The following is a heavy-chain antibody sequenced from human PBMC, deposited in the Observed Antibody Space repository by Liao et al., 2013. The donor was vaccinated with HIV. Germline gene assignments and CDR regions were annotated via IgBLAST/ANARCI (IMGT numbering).Heavy chain of an antibody. V-gene: IGHV4-4*07. CDR2: IHPTGNT. Sequence: QVHLQESGPGLVKPSETLSLTCTVSGGSISSYYWSWLRQSAGKGLEWIGRIHPTGNTNYNPSLKSRVSISVDSSTNRFSLLMTSVTAADTAVYYCARAVPSKGGSGFLLAFDPSGPRNPGHRLL. CDR3: ARAVPSKGGSGFLLAFDP. J-gene: IGHJ5*01. D-gene: IGHD3-16*01. CDR1: GGSISSYY.